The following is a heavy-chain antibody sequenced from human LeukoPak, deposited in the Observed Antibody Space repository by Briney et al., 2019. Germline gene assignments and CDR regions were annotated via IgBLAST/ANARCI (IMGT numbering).Heavy chain of an antibody. D-gene: IGHD2-2*01. CDR1: GVSVSDVRYY. J-gene: IGHJ3*02. CDR2: KYYTGSA. V-gene: IGHV4-31*03. CDR3: ATPYCSSISCLDVFNM. Sequence: SETLSLTCNVSGVSVSDVRYYWTWIRQHPAKGLEWIGYKYYTGSAKYNPSLKSRLTISVDPSKNQFSLQLSSVTAADTATYYCATPYCSSISCLDVFNMWGQGTRVTVSS.